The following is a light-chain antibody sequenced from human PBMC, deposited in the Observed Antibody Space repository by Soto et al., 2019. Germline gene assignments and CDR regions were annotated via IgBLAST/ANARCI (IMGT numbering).Light chain of an antibody. CDR3: QQRHMWPIT. V-gene: IGKV3-11*01. CDR2: DAY. J-gene: IGKJ5*01. CDR1: QSFRGL. Sequence: VLTQSPVTLSFSPGEGATLSSRASQSFRGLLDWYQKKHGKAPRLLIYDAYNRATGIPPRFSGSGSGTDLTLTISSIETEDSAVYYCQQRHMWPITFGQGTRLEIK.